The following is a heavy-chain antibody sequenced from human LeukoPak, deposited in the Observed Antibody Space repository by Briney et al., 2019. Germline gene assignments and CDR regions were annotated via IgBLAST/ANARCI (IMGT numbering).Heavy chain of an antibody. V-gene: IGHV4-4*07. D-gene: IGHD4-11*01. CDR3: ARDSTEEAESDH. Sequence: SETLSLTCTVSGGSLSSYYWSGIRQPAGKGLEWIGRIYSSGSTNYNPSLKRRVTMSVDTSKNQFSLKLSSVTAADTAVYYCARDSTEEAESDHWGQGTLVTVSS. CDR2: IYSSGST. J-gene: IGHJ5*02. CDR1: GGSLSSYY.